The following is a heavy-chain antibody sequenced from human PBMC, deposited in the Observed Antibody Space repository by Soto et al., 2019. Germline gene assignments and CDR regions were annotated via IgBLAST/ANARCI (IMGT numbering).Heavy chain of an antibody. Sequence: ASVKVSCKTSCYTFSNYGITWVRQAPGQPLEWLGWISLYSDDTNYAQKFQGRVSMTTDTSTTTAYMELRSLRSDDTAVYYCARVVPGAEAWFGPWGQGTLVTVSS. CDR3: ARVVPGAEAWFGP. CDR2: ISLYSDDT. J-gene: IGHJ5*02. CDR1: CYTFSNYG. V-gene: IGHV1-18*01. D-gene: IGHD2-2*01.